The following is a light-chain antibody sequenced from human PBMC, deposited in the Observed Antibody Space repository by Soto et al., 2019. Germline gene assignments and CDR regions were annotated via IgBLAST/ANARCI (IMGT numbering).Light chain of an antibody. V-gene: IGKV3-20*01. CDR1: QSLSSDF. CDR3: QHYDTSPPPR. Sequence: EIVLTQSPGTLSLSPGERAILSCRASQSLSSDFLAWYQQKPGQPPRLIIYGASSRATGVPERFSGSGTGTDFTLTISRLEPADFAVYYCQHYDTSPPPRFGQGTKVDVK. J-gene: IGKJ1*01. CDR2: GAS.